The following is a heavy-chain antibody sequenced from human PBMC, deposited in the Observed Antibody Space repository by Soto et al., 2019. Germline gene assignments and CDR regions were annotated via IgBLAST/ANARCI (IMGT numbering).Heavy chain of an antibody. J-gene: IGHJ3*02. CDR2: IKSKTDGGTT. V-gene: IGHV3-15*01. CDR3: TTDRRSDDAFDI. CDR1: GFTFSNAW. Sequence: PGGSLRVSCAASGFTFSNAWMSWVRQAPGKGLEWVGRIKSKTDGGTTDYAAPVKGRFTISRDDSKNTLYLQMNSLKTEDTAVYYCTTDRRSDDAFDIWGQGTMVTVSS.